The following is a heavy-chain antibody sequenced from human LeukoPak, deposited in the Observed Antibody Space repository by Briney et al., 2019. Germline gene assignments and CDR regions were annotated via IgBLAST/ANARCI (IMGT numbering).Heavy chain of an antibody. D-gene: IGHD2-2*01. CDR1: GYTFTSYG. CDR3: ARDRINPKYPDAFDI. V-gene: IGHV1-18*01. Sequence: GASVKVSCKASGYTFTSYGISWVRQAPGQGLEWMGWISAYNGNTNYAQKLRGRVTMTTDTSTSTAYMELRSLRSDDTAVYYCARDRINPKYPDAFDIWGQGTMVTVSS. CDR2: ISAYNGNT. J-gene: IGHJ3*02.